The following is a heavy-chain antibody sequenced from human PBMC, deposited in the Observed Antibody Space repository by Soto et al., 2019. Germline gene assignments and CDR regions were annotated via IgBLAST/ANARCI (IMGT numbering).Heavy chain of an antibody. D-gene: IGHD2-15*01. CDR1: GYSFTSYW. Sequence: GESRKISCKGSGYSFTSYWIGWVRQMPGKGLEWMGIIYPGDSDTRYSPSFQGQVTISADKSISTAYLQWSSLKASDTAMYYCASVLGYCSGGSCYGWFDPWGQGTLVTVSS. CDR2: IYPGDSDT. J-gene: IGHJ5*02. V-gene: IGHV5-51*01. CDR3: ASVLGYCSGGSCYGWFDP.